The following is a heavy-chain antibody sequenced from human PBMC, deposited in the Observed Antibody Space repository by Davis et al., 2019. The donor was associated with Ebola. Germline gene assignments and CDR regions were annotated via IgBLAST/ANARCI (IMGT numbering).Heavy chain of an antibody. CDR3: ARVLLRVGWDYHYGMDV. CDR1: GGSISGYY. CDR2: IYTSGNT. J-gene: IGHJ6*02. V-gene: IGHV4-4*07. D-gene: IGHD6-19*01. Sequence: SETLSLTCTVSGGSISGYYWGWIRQPAGNGLEWIGRIYTSGNTIYNPSLKSRVSMSVDTPKNQFSLRLSSVTAADTAVYYCARVLLRVGWDYHYGMDVWGQGTTVTVSS.